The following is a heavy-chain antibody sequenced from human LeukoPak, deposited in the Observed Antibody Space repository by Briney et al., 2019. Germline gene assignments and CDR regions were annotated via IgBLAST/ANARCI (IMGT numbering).Heavy chain of an antibody. CDR2: ISGSGSST. J-gene: IGHJ6*02. D-gene: IGHD2-15*01. CDR1: GSTFRCNA. V-gene: IGHV3-23*01. CDR3: AKDRSFYNYYGMDV. Sequence: PGGPLRLPCAAPGSTFRCNAMSWVRQAPGKGLEWVAAISGSGSSTYYADSVKGRFTISRDNSKNTLFLQMNSLRAEDTAVYYCAKDRSFYNYYGMDVWGQGTTVTVSS.